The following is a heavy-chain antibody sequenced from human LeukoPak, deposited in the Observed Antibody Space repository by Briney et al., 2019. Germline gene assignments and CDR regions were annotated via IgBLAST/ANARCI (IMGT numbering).Heavy chain of an antibody. CDR2: MNPNTGNT. CDR1: GYTFNSYD. CDR3: ARGATGYGPGVY. J-gene: IGHJ4*02. V-gene: IGHV1-8*01. Sequence: ASVKVSCKASGYTFNSYDINWVRQATGQGLEWMGWMNPNTGNTGYGERFQGRVTMTRDTSISTAYMELSSLTSEDTAVYYCARGATGYGPGVYWGQGTLVTVSS. D-gene: IGHD5-12*01.